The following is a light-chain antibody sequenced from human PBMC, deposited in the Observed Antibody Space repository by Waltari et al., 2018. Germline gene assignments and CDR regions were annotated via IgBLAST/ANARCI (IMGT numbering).Light chain of an antibody. CDR1: QSVSINY. CDR3: QQYGRSPPT. Sequence: EIVLTQSPGTLSLSPGERATLSCWASQSVSINYLAWYQQKPGQAPRLLIFGASNRATGIPDRFSGSGSGTDFTLTISRLEPEDFAVYSCQQYGRSPPTFGQGTKLEIK. CDR2: GAS. J-gene: IGKJ2*01. V-gene: IGKV3-20*01.